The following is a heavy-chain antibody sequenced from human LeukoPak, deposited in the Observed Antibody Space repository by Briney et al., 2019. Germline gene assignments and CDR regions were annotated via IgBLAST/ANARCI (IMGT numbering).Heavy chain of an antibody. CDR1: GFTFSTYV. CDR3: ARGQSRYFDWYLGFFDY. J-gene: IGHJ4*02. CDR2: IWHDGSNK. V-gene: IGHV3-33*01. Sequence: GRSLRLSCAASGFTFSTYVIHWVRQAPGKGLEWVALIWHDGSNKYYGDSVKDRFTISRDNSKNTLYLQMNSLRADDTAVYYCARGQSRYFDWYLGFFDYWGQGTLVTVSS. D-gene: IGHD3-9*01.